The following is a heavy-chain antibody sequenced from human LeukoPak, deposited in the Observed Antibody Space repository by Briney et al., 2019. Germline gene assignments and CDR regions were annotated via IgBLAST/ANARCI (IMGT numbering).Heavy chain of an antibody. CDR2: IWPGDSDT. CDR3: ARHMKAAAGPPNFEY. V-gene: IGHV5-51*01. Sequence: GESLKISCKGSGYSFTNYWIGWVRQMPGKGLEWMGIIWPGDSDTKYSPSFQGQVTISADKSISTAYLQWSSLKASDTAMYYCARHMKAAAGPPNFEYWGQGTLVTVSS. CDR1: GYSFTNYW. D-gene: IGHD6-25*01. J-gene: IGHJ4*02.